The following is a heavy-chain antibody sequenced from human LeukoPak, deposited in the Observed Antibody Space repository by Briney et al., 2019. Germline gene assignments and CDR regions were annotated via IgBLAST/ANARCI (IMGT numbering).Heavy chain of an antibody. CDR3: ARWSDYCSGGSCYAGD. CDR1: GFTVSSNY. J-gene: IGHJ3*01. D-gene: IGHD2-15*01. CDR2: IYSGGST. V-gene: IGHV3-66*01. Sequence: GGSLRLSCAASGFTVSSNYMSWVRQAPGKGLEWVSVIYSGGSTYYADSVKGRFTISRDNSKNTLYLQMNSLRAEDTAVYYCARWSDYCSGGSCYAGDWGQGTMVTVSS.